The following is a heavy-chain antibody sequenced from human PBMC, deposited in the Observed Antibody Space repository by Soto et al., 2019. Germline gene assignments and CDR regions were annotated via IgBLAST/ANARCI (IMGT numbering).Heavy chain of an antibody. D-gene: IGHD6-19*01. CDR3: ASVAVAGQYYYYYYGMDV. Sequence: SETLSLTXAVSGGSISSSNWWSWVRQPPGKGLEWIGEIYHSGRTNYNPSLKSRVTISVDKSKNQFSLKLSSVTAADTAVYYCASVAVAGQYYYYYYGMDVWGQGTTVTVSS. CDR2: IYHSGRT. J-gene: IGHJ6*02. CDR1: GGSISSSNW. V-gene: IGHV4-4*02.